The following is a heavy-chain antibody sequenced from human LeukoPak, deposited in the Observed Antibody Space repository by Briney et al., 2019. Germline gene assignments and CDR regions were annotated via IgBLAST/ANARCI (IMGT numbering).Heavy chain of an antibody. CDR3: ARAVYGVLDY. CDR1: GGSISSSSYY. D-gene: IGHD4-17*01. Sequence: SETLSLTCTVSGGSISSSSYYWGWIRQPPGKGLEWIGSIYYSGSTFYNPSLKSRVTISVDTSKNQFSLKLSSVTAADTAVYYCARAVYGVLDYWGQGTLVTVSS. CDR2: IYYSGST. V-gene: IGHV4-39*07. J-gene: IGHJ4*02.